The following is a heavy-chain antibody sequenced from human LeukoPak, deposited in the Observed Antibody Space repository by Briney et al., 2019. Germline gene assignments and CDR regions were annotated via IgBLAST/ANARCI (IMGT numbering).Heavy chain of an antibody. Sequence: PSETLSLTCTVSGGSISNSIYYWGWIRQPPGKGLEWIGSIYYSGNTYYNPSLKSRVTISVDTSKNQFSLKQSSVTAADTAVYFCARSGPGGVANFDYWGQGTLVTVSS. D-gene: IGHD3-3*01. J-gene: IGHJ4*02. V-gene: IGHV4-39*01. CDR2: IYYSGNT. CDR1: GGSISNSIYY. CDR3: ARSGPGGVANFDY.